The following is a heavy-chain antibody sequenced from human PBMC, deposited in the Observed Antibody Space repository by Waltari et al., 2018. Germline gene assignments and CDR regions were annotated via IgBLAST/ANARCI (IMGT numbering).Heavy chain of an antibody. J-gene: IGHJ6*02. CDR1: GGSISFHN. CDR3: ARLRDGYYYYYGMDV. Sequence: QVQLQESGPRLVKPSETLSLNCSVSGGSISFHNWSWFRQSLRKGLEWIGYIYNSGNTNYNPSLKSRVTISADPSKNQFSLKVDSVTVADTAVYYCARLRDGYYYYYGMDVWGPGTTVTVSS. CDR2: IYNSGNT. V-gene: IGHV4-4*09.